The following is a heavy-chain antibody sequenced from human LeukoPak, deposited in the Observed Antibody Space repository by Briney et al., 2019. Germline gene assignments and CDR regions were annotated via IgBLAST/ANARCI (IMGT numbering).Heavy chain of an antibody. J-gene: IGHJ4*02. V-gene: IGHV3-23*01. CDR1: GFTFSDYS. Sequence: GGSLRLSCAASGFTFSDYSMNWVRQAPGKGLEWVSAISGSGGSTYYADSVKGRFTISRDNSKNTLHLQMNSLRAEDTAVYYCAKNHGDFWSGYYDYWGQGTLVTVSS. CDR2: ISGSGGST. CDR3: AKNHGDFWSGYYDY. D-gene: IGHD3-3*01.